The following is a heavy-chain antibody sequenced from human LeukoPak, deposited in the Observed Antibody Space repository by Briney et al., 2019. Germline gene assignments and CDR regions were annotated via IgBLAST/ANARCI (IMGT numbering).Heavy chain of an antibody. J-gene: IGHJ4*02. CDR1: GYTFTSYA. Sequence: ASVKVSCKASGYTFTSYAMHWVRQAPGQRLEWMGGIIPIFGTANYAQKFQGRVTITADESTSTAYMELSSLRSEVTAVYYCARKDIVATITPFDYWGQGTLVTVSS. CDR3: ARKDIVATITPFDY. CDR2: IIPIFGTA. V-gene: IGHV1-69*13. D-gene: IGHD5-12*01.